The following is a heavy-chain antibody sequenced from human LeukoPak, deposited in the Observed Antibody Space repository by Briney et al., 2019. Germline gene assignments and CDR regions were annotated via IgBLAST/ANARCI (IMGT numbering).Heavy chain of an antibody. CDR2: IDPNSGGT. CDR1: GYTFTDYF. J-gene: IGHJ5*02. Sequence: ASVKVSCKASGYTFTDYFMHWVRQAPGQGLEWMGWIDPNSGGTKYAQNFQGRVTLTSDTSISTAYMELTRLTSDDKAVYYCARDADRGYHYHDYFGPWGQGTLVTVSS. V-gene: IGHV1-2*02. D-gene: IGHD4-11*01. CDR3: ARDADRGYHYHDYFGP.